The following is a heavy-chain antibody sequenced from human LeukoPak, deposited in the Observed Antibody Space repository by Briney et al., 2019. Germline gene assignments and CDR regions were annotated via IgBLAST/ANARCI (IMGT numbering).Heavy chain of an antibody. V-gene: IGHV3-7*01. J-gene: IGHJ4*02. CDR2: IKEDGSDK. Sequence: GGSLRLSCAVSGFTFSSYWMTWVRQAPGKGLEWVANIKEDGSDKYYVDSVKGRFTISRDNAKNSLYLQMNSLSAEDTAVYYCGRDLYSNTVDYWGQGTLVTVSS. D-gene: IGHD4-11*01. CDR3: GRDLYSNTVDY. CDR1: GFTFSSYW.